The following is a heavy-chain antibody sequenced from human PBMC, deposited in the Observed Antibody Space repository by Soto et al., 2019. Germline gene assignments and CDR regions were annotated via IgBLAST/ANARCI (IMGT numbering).Heavy chain of an antibody. CDR2: INHSGST. D-gene: IGHD2-21*01. CDR1: GGSFSGYY. Sequence: SETLSLTCAVYGGSFSGYYWSWIRQPPGKGLEWIGEINHSGSTNYNPSLKSRVTISVDTSKNQFSLKLSSVTAADTAVYYCARIPLAYCGGDCYSYWVQGTLVTVSS. J-gene: IGHJ4*02. CDR3: ARIPLAYCGGDCYSY. V-gene: IGHV4-34*01.